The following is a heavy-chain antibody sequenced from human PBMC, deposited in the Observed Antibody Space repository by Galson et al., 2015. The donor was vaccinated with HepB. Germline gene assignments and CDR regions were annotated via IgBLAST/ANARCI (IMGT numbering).Heavy chain of an antibody. J-gene: IGHJ4*02. CDR2: FHPEDGET. CDR3: ARQSGDYYDSSGYYHSAHYYFDY. CDR1: GYTLTELS. Sequence: SVKVSCKVSGYTLTELSMHWVRQAPGKGLEWMGSFHPEDGETVYAHTLQGRVTMTDDTATDTAYMELTSLTSEDTAVYYCARQSGDYYDSSGYYHSAHYYFDYWGQGALVTVPS. D-gene: IGHD3-22*01. V-gene: IGHV1-24*01.